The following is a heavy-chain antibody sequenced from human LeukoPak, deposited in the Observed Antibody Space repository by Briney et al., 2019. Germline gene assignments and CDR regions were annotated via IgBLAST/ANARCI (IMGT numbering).Heavy chain of an antibody. CDR2: IIPIFGTA. V-gene: IGHV1-69*08. D-gene: IGHD3-22*01. CDR1: GYIVSKYT. J-gene: IGHJ4*02. Sequence: SSVNVSCKASGYIVSKYTISWVRQAPGRGLEWVGRIIPIFGTANYPQKLQGRVTITADTSTGTSYMELNSLRFEDTAIYYCAREYFDNSAYHGFDYWGQGTLVTVSS. CDR3: AREYFDNSAYHGFDY.